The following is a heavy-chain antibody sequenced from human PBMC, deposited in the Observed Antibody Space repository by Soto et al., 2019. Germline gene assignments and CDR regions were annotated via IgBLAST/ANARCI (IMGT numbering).Heavy chain of an antibody. D-gene: IGHD5-18*01. CDR3: ATLNSFGSDY. CDR1: GFTFSRFW. J-gene: IGHJ4*02. V-gene: IGHV3-74*01. Sequence: GGSVRLSCVASGFTFSRFWMHWVRRAPGRGLVWVSRITGDGAITTYADSVRGRFTISRDNAKSTVYLQMDSLRAEDTAVYYCATLNSFGSDYWGQGTPVTVSS. CDR2: ITGDGAIT.